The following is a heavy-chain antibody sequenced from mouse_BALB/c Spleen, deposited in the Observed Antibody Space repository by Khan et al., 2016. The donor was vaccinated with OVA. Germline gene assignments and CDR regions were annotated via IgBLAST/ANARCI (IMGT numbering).Heavy chain of an antibody. V-gene: IGHV1-76*01. Sequence: QVQLKESGGDLVRPGASVKLSCKTSGYIFTSYWIHWVKQRSGQGLEWIARIYPGTGSTYYNEKFKGKATLTADNSSSTAYMQLSSLKSEDSSVYRCARGSGYDNVFAYWGQGTLVTVSA. J-gene: IGHJ3*01. CDR3: ARGSGYDNVFAY. D-gene: IGHD2-4*01. CDR2: IYPGTGST. CDR1: GYIFTSYW.